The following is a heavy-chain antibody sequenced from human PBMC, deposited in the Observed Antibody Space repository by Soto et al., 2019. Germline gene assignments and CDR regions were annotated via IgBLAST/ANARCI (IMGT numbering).Heavy chain of an antibody. Sequence: ASVKVSCKASGYTFTSYGISWVRQAPGQGLEWMGWNSAYNGNTNYAQKLQGRVTMTTDTSTSTAYMELRSLRSDETAVYYCARDHCSSTRWYTAVDYWGQGALVTVSS. CDR2: NSAYNGNT. J-gene: IGHJ4*02. V-gene: IGHV1-18*04. D-gene: IGHD2-2*02. CDR3: ARDHCSSTRWYTAVDY. CDR1: GYTFTSYG.